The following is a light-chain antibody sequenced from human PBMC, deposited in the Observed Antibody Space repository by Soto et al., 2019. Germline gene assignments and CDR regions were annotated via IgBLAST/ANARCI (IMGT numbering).Light chain of an antibody. CDR1: SSDVGGYNY. J-gene: IGLJ1*01. Sequence: QSVLTQPASVSGSPGQSITISCTGTSSDVGGYNYVSWLQQHPGKVPKLIIYDVSRRPSGVSNRFSGSKSGNTASLTISGLQAEDEADYYCTSYTSSNTHVFGGGTKVTVL. CDR3: TSYTSSNTHV. CDR2: DVS. V-gene: IGLV2-14*01.